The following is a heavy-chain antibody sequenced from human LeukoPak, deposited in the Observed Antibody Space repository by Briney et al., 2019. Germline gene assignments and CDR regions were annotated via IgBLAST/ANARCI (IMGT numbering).Heavy chain of an antibody. CDR1: GGSISSSSYY. CDR2: IYYSGST. Sequence: SETLPLTCTVSGGSISSSSYYWGWIRQPPGKGLEWIGSIYYSGSTYYNPSLKSRVTISVDTSKNQFSLKLSSVTAADTAVYYCARDGGKQLAWFDPWGQGTLVTVSS. J-gene: IGHJ5*02. CDR3: ARDGGKQLAWFDP. V-gene: IGHV4-39*02. D-gene: IGHD6-13*01.